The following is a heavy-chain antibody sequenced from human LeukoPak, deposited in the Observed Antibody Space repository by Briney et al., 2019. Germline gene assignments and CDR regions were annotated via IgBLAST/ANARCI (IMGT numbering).Heavy chain of an antibody. CDR1: GFTFRSYA. Sequence: GGSLRLSCAASGFTFRSYAMNWVRQAPGKGLEWVSYISSGSSTIYYGDSVKGRFIISRDNAKNSLYLQMNSLRAEDTAVYYCARGEQDMATMSIGFWGQGTRVTVSS. J-gene: IGHJ4*02. D-gene: IGHD5-24*01. CDR3: ARGEQDMATMSIGF. CDR2: ISSGSSTI. V-gene: IGHV3-48*01.